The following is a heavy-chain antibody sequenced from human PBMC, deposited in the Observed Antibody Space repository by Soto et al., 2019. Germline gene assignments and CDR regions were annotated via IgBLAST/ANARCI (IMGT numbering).Heavy chain of an antibody. CDR3: ARELSDFWSGYYTPDAFDI. Sequence: GGSLRLSCAASGFTFISYGMHWVRQAPCKGLEWVAVIWYDGSNKYYADSVKGRFTISRDNSKNTLYLQMNSLRAEDTAVYYCARELSDFWSGYYTPDAFDIWGQGTMVTVSS. CDR2: IWYDGSNK. CDR1: GFTFISYG. D-gene: IGHD3-3*01. V-gene: IGHV3-33*01. J-gene: IGHJ3*02.